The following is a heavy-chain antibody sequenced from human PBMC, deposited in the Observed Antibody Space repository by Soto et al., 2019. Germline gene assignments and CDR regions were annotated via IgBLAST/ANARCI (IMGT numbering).Heavy chain of an antibody. D-gene: IGHD3-10*01. J-gene: IGHJ6*02. V-gene: IGHV4-59*01. CDR2: KHDSGTT. CDR1: GGSLSSYY. Sequence: SETLSLPCTVSGGSLSSYYWSWIRQPPGKGLEWIGYKHDSGTTSYNPSLKSRVTISVDTSKNQVSLKVRSVTAADTAVYYCARGTMIRGVTVTPRYYYGMDVWGQGTTVTVSS. CDR3: ARGTMIRGVTVTPRYYYGMDV.